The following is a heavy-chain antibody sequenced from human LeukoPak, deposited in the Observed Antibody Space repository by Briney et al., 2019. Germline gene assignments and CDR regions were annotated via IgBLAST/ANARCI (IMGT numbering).Heavy chain of an antibody. Sequence: PGGSLRLSCAASGFTFDDYAMHWVRQAPGKGPEWVSGISWNSGSIGYADSVKGRFTISRDNAKNSLYLQMNSLRAEDTALYYCAKDIDSTVPWYYFDYWGQGTLVTVSS. D-gene: IGHD3-22*01. CDR3: AKDIDSTVPWYYFDY. V-gene: IGHV3-9*01. CDR1: GFTFDDYA. CDR2: ISWNSGSI. J-gene: IGHJ4*02.